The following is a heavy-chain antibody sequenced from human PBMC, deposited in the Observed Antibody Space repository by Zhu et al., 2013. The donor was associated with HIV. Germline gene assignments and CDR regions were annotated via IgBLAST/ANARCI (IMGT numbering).Heavy chain of an antibody. D-gene: IGHD4-17*01. V-gene: IGHV4-39*07. CDR1: GGSISSSSYY. CDR2: IYYSGST. Sequence: QVQLQESGPGLVKPSETLSLTCTVSGGSISSSSYYWGWIRQPPGKGLEWIGSIYYSGSTYYNPSLKSRVTISVDTSKNQFSLKLSSVTAADTAVYYCARYQSYGDHPFDYWGQGTLVTVSS. CDR3: ARYQSYGDHPFDY. J-gene: IGHJ4*02.